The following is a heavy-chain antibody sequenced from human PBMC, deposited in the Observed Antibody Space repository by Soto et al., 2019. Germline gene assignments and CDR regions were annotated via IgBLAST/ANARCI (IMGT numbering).Heavy chain of an antibody. CDR1: GGSFSGYY. J-gene: IGHJ4*02. CDR3: ARERVHDYGDYERAFDY. CDR2: INHSGST. D-gene: IGHD4-17*01. V-gene: IGHV4-34*01. Sequence: SKTLSLTCAVYGGSFSGYYWGWIRQPPGKGLEWIGEINHSGSTNYNPSLKSRVTISVDTSKNQFSLKLSSVTAADTAVYYCARERVHDYGDYERAFDYWGQGTLV.